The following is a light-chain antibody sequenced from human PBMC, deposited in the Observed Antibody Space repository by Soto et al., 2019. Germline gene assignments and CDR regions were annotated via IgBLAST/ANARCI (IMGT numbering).Light chain of an antibody. V-gene: IGKV3-20*01. J-gene: IGKJ5*01. Sequence: EIVLTQSPATLPLSPGERATLSCSASQSVSSSYLAWYQQKPGQAPRLLIYDASSRATGIPDRFSGSGSGTDFTLTISRLEPEDFAVYYCQQYGSSPITFGQGTRLEIK. CDR1: QSVSSSY. CDR2: DAS. CDR3: QQYGSSPIT.